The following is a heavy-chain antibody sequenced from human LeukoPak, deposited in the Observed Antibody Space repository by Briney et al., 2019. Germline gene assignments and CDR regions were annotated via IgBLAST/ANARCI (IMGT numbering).Heavy chain of an antibody. J-gene: IGHJ4*02. CDR2: IYSTGST. CDR3: ARDQTYSGSGIYTYFDY. D-gene: IGHD3-10*01. CDR1: GGSISSGGHY. V-gene: IGHV4-61*02. Sequence: SETLSLTCTVPGGSISSGGHYWSWIRQPAGKGLEYLGRIYSTGSTNYNPSLRSRVTISVDTSKNHFSLKLSSVTAADTAVYYCARDQTYSGSGIYTYFDYWGQGILVTVSS.